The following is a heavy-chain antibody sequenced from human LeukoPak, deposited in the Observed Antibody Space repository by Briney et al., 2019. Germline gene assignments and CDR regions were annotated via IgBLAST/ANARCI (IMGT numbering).Heavy chain of an antibody. J-gene: IGHJ4*02. CDR3: AREYWGADY. CDR2: IKEDGGER. D-gene: IGHD2-8*02. V-gene: IGHV3-7*01. Sequence: GGSLRLSCAASGFTFTTYTMTWVRQAPGKGLEWVANIKEDGGERNYVDSVEGRFAISRDNAKNSIYLQMNSLRVEDTAVYYCAREYWGADYWGQGTLVTVSS. CDR1: GFTFTTYT.